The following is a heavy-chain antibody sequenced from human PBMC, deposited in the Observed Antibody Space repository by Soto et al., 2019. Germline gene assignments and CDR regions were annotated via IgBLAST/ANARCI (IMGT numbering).Heavy chain of an antibody. CDR2: ISSSSSTI. V-gene: IGHV3-48*01. J-gene: IGHJ2*01. CDR1: GFTFSSYS. Sequence: EVQLVESGGGLVQPGGSLRLSCAASGFTFSSYSMNWVRQAPGKGLEWVSYISSSSSTIYYADSVKGRFTISRDNAKNSLYLQMNSLRAEDTAVYYCARDRTPPYGDSWYFDLWGRGTLVTVSS. D-gene: IGHD4-17*01. CDR3: ARDRTPPYGDSWYFDL.